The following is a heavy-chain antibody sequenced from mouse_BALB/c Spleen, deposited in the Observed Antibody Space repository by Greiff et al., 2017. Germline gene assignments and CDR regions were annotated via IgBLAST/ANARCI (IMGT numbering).Heavy chain of an antibody. CDR1: GFTFSDYY. D-gene: IGHD1-3*01. J-gene: IGHJ4*01. V-gene: IGHV5-4*02. CDR2: ISDGGSYT. CDR3: ARGSSYAMDY. Sequence: EVMLVESGGGLVKPGGSLKLSCAASGFTFSDYYMYWVRQTPEKRLEWVATISDGGSYTYYPDSVKGRFTISRDNAKNNLYLQMSSLKSEDTAMYDCARGSSYAMDYWGQGTSVTVSS.